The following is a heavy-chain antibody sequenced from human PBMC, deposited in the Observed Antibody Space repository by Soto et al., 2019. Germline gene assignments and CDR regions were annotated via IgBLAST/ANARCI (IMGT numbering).Heavy chain of an antibody. CDR3: ARIGYCSGGSCYSISLDAFDI. Sequence: ALVKVSCKASGYTFTSYDINWVRQATGQGLEWMGWMNPNSGNTGYAQKFQGRVTMTRNTSISTAYMELSSLRSEDTAVYYCARIGYCSGGSCYSISLDAFDIWGQGTMVTVSS. V-gene: IGHV1-8*01. J-gene: IGHJ3*02. CDR1: GYTFTSYD. CDR2: MNPNSGNT. D-gene: IGHD2-15*01.